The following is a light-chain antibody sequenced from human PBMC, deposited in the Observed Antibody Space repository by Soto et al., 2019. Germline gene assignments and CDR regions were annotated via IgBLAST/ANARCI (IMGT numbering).Light chain of an antibody. CDR1: QSVSSSY. CDR2: GAS. V-gene: IGKV3D-20*02. CDR3: HQRKSWPRT. J-gene: IGKJ1*01. Sequence: IVLTQSPGTLSLSPGERATLSCRASQSVSSSYLAWYQQKPGQAPRLLIYGASSRATGIPDRFSGSGSGTDFTLTISSLEPEDFAVYYCHQRKSWPRTFGQGAKVDI.